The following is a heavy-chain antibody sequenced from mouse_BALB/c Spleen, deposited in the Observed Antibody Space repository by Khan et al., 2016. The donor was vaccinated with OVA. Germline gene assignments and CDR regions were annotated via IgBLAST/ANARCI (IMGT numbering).Heavy chain of an antibody. CDR2: ISYSGVT. J-gene: IGHJ2*01. CDR1: GYSITSGYA. CDR3: ARGNYYGYYFDY. V-gene: IGHV3-2*02. D-gene: IGHD1-1*01. Sequence: EVQLVESGPGLVKPSQSLSLTCTVTGYSITSGYAWNWIRQFPGNKLEWMGYISYSGVTSYTPSFKSRISITRDTPKNQFFLQLNSVTTEDTATCYCARGNYYGYYFDYWGQGTTLTVSS.